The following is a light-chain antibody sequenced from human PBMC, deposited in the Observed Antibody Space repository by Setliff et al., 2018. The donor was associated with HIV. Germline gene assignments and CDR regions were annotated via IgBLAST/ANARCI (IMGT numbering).Light chain of an antibody. CDR3: QSYDTSLSGYV. J-gene: IGLJ1*01. CDR2: EVT. CDR1: SSDVGGYNY. V-gene: IGLV2-8*01. Sequence: QSALTQPPSASGSPGQSVTISCTGTSSDVGGYNYVSWYQQHPGKAPKVMIYEVTKRPSGVPDRFSGSKSGNTASLTITGLQAEDEADYYCQSYDTSLSGYVFGTGTKVTVL.